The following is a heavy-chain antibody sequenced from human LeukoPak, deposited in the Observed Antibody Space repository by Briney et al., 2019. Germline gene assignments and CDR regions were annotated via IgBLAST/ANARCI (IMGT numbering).Heavy chain of an antibody. D-gene: IGHD5-12*01. J-gene: IGHJ4*02. CDR3: ARDLGHTGYDLYDY. V-gene: IGHV3-7*01. CDR1: GINFRGYW. CDR2: MKQDGSEK. Sequence: GGSLRLFCAVSGINFRGYWMAWVRQAPGKGLEWVANMKQDGSEKYYVDSVKGRFTISRDNAKNSLYLEMNSLRVEDTAVYYCARDLGHTGYDLYDYWGQGTLVTVSS.